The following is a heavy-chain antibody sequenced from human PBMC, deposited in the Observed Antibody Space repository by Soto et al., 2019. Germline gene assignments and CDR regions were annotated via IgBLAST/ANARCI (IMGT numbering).Heavy chain of an antibody. CDR2: ISYDGSNQ. CDR3: ANTYGDYDDYYGMDV. V-gene: IGHV3-30-3*01. J-gene: IGHJ6*02. CDR1: GFTFSTYA. Sequence: QVQLVESGGGVVQPGRSLRLSCAASGFTFSTYAMNWVRQAPGKGLEWVALISYDGSNQYYADSVKGRFSISRGNSKNTLYLQMNSLRAEDTAVYYCANTYGDYDDYYGMDVWGQGTTVTVSS. D-gene: IGHD4-17*01.